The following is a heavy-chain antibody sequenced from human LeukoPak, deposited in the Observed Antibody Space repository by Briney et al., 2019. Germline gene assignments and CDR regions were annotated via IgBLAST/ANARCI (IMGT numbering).Heavy chain of an antibody. J-gene: IGHJ6*02. Sequence: GGSLRLSCAASGFTFSDAWMSRVRQAPGKGLEWVGRIKSKTDGGTTDYAAPVKGRFTISRDDSKNTLYPQMNSLKTEDTAVYYCTTDSTTIVVIPAAMAWYYYGMDVWGQGTTVTVSS. V-gene: IGHV3-15*01. CDR3: TTDSTTIVVIPAAMAWYYYGMDV. CDR1: GFTFSDAW. CDR2: IKSKTDGGTT. D-gene: IGHD2-2*01.